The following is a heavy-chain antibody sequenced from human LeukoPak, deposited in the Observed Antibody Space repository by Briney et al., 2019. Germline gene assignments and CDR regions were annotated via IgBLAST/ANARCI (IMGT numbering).Heavy chain of an antibody. J-gene: IGHJ4*02. CDR2: INHSGST. V-gene: IGHV4-34*01. Sequence: KPSETLSLTCAVYGGSFSGYYWSWIRQPPGKGLEWIGEINHSGSTNYNPSLKSRVTISVDTSKNQFSLKLSSVTAADTAVYYCARRGQQLVRSAFDYWGQGTLVTVSS. D-gene: IGHD6-13*01. CDR3: ARRGQQLVRSAFDY. CDR1: GGSFSGYY.